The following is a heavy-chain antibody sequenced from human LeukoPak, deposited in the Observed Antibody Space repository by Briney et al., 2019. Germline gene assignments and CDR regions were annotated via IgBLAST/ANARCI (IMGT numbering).Heavy chain of an antibody. D-gene: IGHD1-1*01. CDR3: ARMLKYNWNDFDY. V-gene: IGHV3-7*01. CDR1: GFTFSSYW. Sequence: GGSLRLSCAASGFTFSSYWMSWVRQAPGKGLGWVANIKQDGSEKYYVDSVKGRFTISRDNAKNSLYLQMNSLRAEDTAVYYRARMLKYNWNDFDYWGQGTLVTVSS. J-gene: IGHJ4*02. CDR2: IKQDGSEK.